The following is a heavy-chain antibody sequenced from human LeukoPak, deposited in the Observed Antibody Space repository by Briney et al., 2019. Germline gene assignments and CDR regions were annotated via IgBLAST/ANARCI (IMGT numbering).Heavy chain of an antibody. D-gene: IGHD3/OR15-3a*01. CDR2: ISSSSSYI. CDR1: GFTFSSYG. V-gene: IGHV3-21*01. CDR3: ARELDYDGPNGVDY. Sequence: GGSLRLSCAASGFTFSSYGMNWVRQAPGKGLEWVSSISSSSSYIYYADSVKGRFTISRDNAKNSLYLQMNSLRAEDTAVYYCARELDYDGPNGVDYWGQGTLVSVSS. J-gene: IGHJ4*02.